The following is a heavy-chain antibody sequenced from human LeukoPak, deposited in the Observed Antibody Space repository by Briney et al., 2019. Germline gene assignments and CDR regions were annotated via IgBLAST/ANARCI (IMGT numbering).Heavy chain of an antibody. D-gene: IGHD2-2*01. V-gene: IGHV3-33*01. CDR2: IWYDGSKK. Sequence: GGSLRLSCAASGFSFSSYGMHWVRQAPGKGLEWVAVIWYDGSKKYYADSVKGRFIISRDNSRNTLYLQMNSLRAEDTAVYYCGRLAHNAWYAIDFWGQGTLVTVSS. CDR3: GRLAHNAWYAIDF. CDR1: GFSFSSYG. J-gene: IGHJ4*02.